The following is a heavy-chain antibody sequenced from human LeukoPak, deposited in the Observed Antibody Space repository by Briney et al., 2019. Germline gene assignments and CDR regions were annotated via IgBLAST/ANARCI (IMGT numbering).Heavy chain of an antibody. CDR3: AREAVTRNYFDY. D-gene: IGHD4-17*01. Sequence: RGSLRLSCAAPGFTVTSNYMNWARQAPGKGLEWVLVIYSGGSTYYADSVKGRFTTSRDNSKNTLYLQMNSLRAEDTAVYYCAREAVTRNYFDYWGQGTLVTVSS. CDR1: GFTVTSNY. CDR2: IYSGGST. J-gene: IGHJ4*02. V-gene: IGHV3-53*01.